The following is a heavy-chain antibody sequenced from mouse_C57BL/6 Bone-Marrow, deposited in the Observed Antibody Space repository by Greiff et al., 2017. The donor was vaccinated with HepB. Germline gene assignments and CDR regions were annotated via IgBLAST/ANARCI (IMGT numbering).Heavy chain of an antibody. CDR2: IRNKANGYTT. J-gene: IGHJ4*01. Sequence: EVKLVESGGGLVQPGGSLSLSCAASGFTFTDYYMSWVRQPPGKALEWLGFIRNKANGYTTEYSASVKGRFTISRDNSPSLLYLQMNALRAEDSATYYSARPSILPHYYAMDYWGQGTSVTVSS. CDR1: GFTFTDYY. V-gene: IGHV7-3*01. CDR3: ARPSILPHYYAMDY. D-gene: IGHD5-5*01.